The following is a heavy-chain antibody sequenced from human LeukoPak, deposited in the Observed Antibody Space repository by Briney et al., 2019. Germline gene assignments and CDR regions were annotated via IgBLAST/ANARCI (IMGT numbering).Heavy chain of an antibody. J-gene: IGHJ4*02. Sequence: ASVKVSCKASGYSFTGYYIHWVRQAPGQRLEWMGWINPNTGGTNCAQKFQGRVTMTRDTSISTAYMELSRLRSDDTAVYYCARADITIFGVVIGNFDYWGQGTLVTVSS. CDR1: GYSFTGYY. V-gene: IGHV1-2*02. CDR2: INPNTGGT. CDR3: ARADITIFGVVIGNFDY. D-gene: IGHD3-3*01.